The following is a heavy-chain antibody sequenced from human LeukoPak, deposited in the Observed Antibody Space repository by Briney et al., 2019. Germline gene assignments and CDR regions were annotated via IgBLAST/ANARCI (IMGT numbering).Heavy chain of an antibody. V-gene: IGHV1-24*01. Sequence: ASVKVSCKVSGYTLTELSMHWVRQAPGKGLEWMGGFDREDGETIYAQKFQGRVTMTEDTSTDTAYMELSSLRSEDTAVYYCARGEIAVAGYDYWGQGTLVTVSS. D-gene: IGHD6-19*01. J-gene: IGHJ4*02. CDR2: FDREDGET. CDR3: ARGEIAVAGYDY. CDR1: GYTLTELS.